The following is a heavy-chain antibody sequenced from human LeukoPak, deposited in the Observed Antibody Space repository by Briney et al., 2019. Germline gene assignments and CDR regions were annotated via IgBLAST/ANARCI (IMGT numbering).Heavy chain of an antibody. D-gene: IGHD3-9*01. CDR3: AREYDILTPYYYYGMDV. J-gene: IGHJ6*02. CDR1: GYTFTSYG. Sequence: ASVKVSCKASGYTFTSYGISWVRQAPGQGLEWMEWISAYNGNTNYAQKLQGRVTMTTDTSTSIAYMELRSLRSDDTAVYYCAREYDILTPYYYYGMDVWGQGTTVTVSS. V-gene: IGHV1-18*01. CDR2: ISAYNGNT.